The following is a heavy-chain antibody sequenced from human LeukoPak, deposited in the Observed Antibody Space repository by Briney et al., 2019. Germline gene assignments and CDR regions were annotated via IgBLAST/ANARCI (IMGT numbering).Heavy chain of an antibody. Sequence: AASVKVSCKASGGTFSSYAISWVRQAPGQGLEWMGGIIPIFGTANYAQKLQGRVTMTTDTSTSTAYMELRSLRSDDTAVYYCAREPNPGYSSSFVDYWGQGTLVTVSS. CDR3: AREPNPGYSSSFVDY. CDR2: IIPIFGTA. J-gene: IGHJ4*02. D-gene: IGHD6-13*01. CDR1: GGTFSSYA. V-gene: IGHV1-69*05.